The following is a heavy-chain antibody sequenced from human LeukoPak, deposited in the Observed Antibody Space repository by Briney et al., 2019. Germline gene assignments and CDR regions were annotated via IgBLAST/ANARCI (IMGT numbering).Heavy chain of an antibody. CDR3: ARGRITIFGVVIPHFDH. J-gene: IGHJ4*02. V-gene: IGHV4-59*01. CDR2: IYYSGST. CDR1: GGSISSYY. D-gene: IGHD3-3*01. Sequence: PSETLSLTCTVSGGSISSYYWGWIRQPPGKGLEWIGYIYYSGSTNYNPSLKSRVTISVDTSKNQFSLKLSSVTAADTAVYYCARGRITIFGVVIPHFDHWGQGTLVTVST.